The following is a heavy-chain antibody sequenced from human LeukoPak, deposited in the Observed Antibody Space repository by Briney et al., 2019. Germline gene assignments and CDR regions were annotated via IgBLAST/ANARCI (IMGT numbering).Heavy chain of an antibody. J-gene: IGHJ6*03. CDR2: IIPIFGTA. Sequence: SVKVSCKASGGTFISYAISWVRQAPGQGLEWMGGIIPIFGTANYAQKFQGRVTITTDESTSTAYMELSSLRSEDTAVYYCARAPYDFWSGRLISGYYYMDVWGKGTTVTVSS. CDR1: GGTFISYA. D-gene: IGHD3-3*01. CDR3: ARAPYDFWSGRLISGYYYMDV. V-gene: IGHV1-69*05.